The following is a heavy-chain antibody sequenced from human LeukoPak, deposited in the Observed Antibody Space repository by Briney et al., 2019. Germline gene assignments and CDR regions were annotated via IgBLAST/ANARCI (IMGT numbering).Heavy chain of an antibody. CDR3: ARAGTALDPTYFDY. V-gene: IGHV3-53*01. CDR1: GFTVSSNY. Sequence: PGGSLRLSCAASGFTVSSNYMSWVRQAPGKGLEWVSVIYSGGSTYYADSVKGRFTISRDNSKNTLYLQMNSLRAEDTAVYYCARAGTALDPTYFDYWGQGTLVTVSS. D-gene: IGHD3/OR15-3a*01. CDR2: IYSGGST. J-gene: IGHJ4*02.